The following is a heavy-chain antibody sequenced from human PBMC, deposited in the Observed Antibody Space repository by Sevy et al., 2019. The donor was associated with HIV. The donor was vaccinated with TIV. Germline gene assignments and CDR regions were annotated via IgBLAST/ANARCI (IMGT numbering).Heavy chain of an antibody. Sequence: GGSLRLSCAASGFTFSDYYMSWIRQAPGKGLEWVSYISSSGSTIYYADSVKGRFTISRDSAKNSLYLQMNSLRAEDTAVYYCARGRGYYDSSGYYPDYYYYYGMDVWGQGTTVTVSS. J-gene: IGHJ6*02. CDR1: GFTFSDYY. D-gene: IGHD3-22*01. CDR3: ARGRGYYDSSGYYPDYYYYYGMDV. CDR2: ISSSGSTI. V-gene: IGHV3-11*01.